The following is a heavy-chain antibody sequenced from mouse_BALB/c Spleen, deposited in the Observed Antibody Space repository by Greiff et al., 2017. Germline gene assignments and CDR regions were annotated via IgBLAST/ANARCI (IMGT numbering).Heavy chain of an antibody. D-gene: IGHD2-4*01. V-gene: IGHV1-80*01. CDR3: ARSLMITTTGGAY. J-gene: IGHJ3*01. CDR1: GYAFSSYW. CDR2: IYPGDGDT. Sequence: QVQLKESGAELVRPGSSVKISCKASGYAFSSYWMNWVKQRPGQGLEWIGQIYPGDGDTNYNGKFKGKATLTADKSSSTAYMQLSSLTSEDSAVYFCARSLMITTTGGAYWGQGTLVTVSA.